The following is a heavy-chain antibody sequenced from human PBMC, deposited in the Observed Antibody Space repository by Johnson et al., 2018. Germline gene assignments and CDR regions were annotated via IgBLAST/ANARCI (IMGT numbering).Heavy chain of an antibody. CDR3: ATGPITNPAGWEIEG. J-gene: IGHJ3*01. CDR1: GVSISNSEW. D-gene: IGHD1-26*01. V-gene: IGHV4-4*02. Sequence: QVQLQESGPGLVKPSGTLSLTCAVSGVSISNSEWWSWVRQSPGKGLEWIGEIHHSGSTNYNPSLRRRVTRSLDKSKNHFSLNLNFVTAADTAVCYCATGPITNPAGWEIEGGGQGTMVTGSS. CDR2: IHHSGST.